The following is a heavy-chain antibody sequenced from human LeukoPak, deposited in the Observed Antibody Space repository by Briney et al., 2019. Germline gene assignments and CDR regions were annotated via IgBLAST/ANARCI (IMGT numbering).Heavy chain of an antibody. CDR1: GGTFSSYA. CDR3: ARGWSDSSSWYWYFDL. CDR2: IIPIFGTA. V-gene: IGHV1-69*05. J-gene: IGHJ2*01. D-gene: IGHD6-13*01. Sequence: SVKVSCKASGGTFSSYAISWVRPAPGQGLEWMGGIIPIFGTANYAQKFQGRVTITTDESTSTAYMELSSLRSEDTAVYYCARGWSDSSSWYWYFDLWGRGTLVTVSS.